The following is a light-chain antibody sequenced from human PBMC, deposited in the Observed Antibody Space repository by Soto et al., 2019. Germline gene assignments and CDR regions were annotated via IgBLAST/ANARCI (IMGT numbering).Light chain of an antibody. Sequence: QSALTHPASVSGSPGQSITISCTGTSSDVGSYNLVSWYQQHPGKAPKLMIYEGSKRPSGVSNRFSGSKSGNTASLTISGLQAEDEADYYCCSYAGSYVYVFGTGTKVTV. V-gene: IGLV2-23*01. J-gene: IGLJ1*01. CDR1: SSDVGSYNL. CDR2: EGS. CDR3: CSYAGSYVYV.